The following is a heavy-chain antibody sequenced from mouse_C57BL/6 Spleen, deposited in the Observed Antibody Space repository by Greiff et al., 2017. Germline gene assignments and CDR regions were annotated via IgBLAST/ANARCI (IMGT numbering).Heavy chain of an antibody. CDR1: GFTFSDYG. J-gene: IGHJ1*03. CDR2: ISNLAYSI. CDR3: ARNGDYYGSSSYWYFDV. Sequence: EVKLMESGGGLVQPGGSLKLSCAASGFTFSDYGMAWVRQAPRKGPEWVAFISNLAYSIYYADTVTGRFTISRENAKNTLYLEMSSLRSEDTAMYYCARNGDYYGSSSYWYFDVWGTGTTVTVSS. D-gene: IGHD1-1*01. V-gene: IGHV5-15*01.